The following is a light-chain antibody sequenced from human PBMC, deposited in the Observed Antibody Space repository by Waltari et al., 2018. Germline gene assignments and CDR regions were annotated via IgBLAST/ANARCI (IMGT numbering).Light chain of an antibody. CDR2: GNN. CDR3: QSYDRGLSAVV. Sequence: QSVLTQPPSVSGAPGQRVTISCTGSSSNIGADYDVHWYQQLPKTAPKRLIYGNNIRPAGVPDRIAGFQSGNSASLTITGLQAEDEADYYCQSYDRGLSAVVFGGGTKLTVL. J-gene: IGLJ2*01. V-gene: IGLV1-40*01. CDR1: SSNIGADYD.